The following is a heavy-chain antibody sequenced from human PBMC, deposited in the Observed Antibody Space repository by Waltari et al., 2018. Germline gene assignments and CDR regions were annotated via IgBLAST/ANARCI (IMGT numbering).Heavy chain of an antibody. CDR2: LSRNSDNV. CDR1: GFTFYHYA. V-gene: IGHV3-9*01. J-gene: IGHJ4*02. Sequence: EVQLVESGGGLVQPGRSLRLSCAASGFTFYHYAIHWVRQAPGKGLEWVSGLSRNSDNVGYADSVKGRFTISRDNAKNSLYLQMNSLRAEDTALYFCAKDRRSGYYFGYFDYWGQGTLVTVSS. D-gene: IGHD3-22*01. CDR3: AKDRRSGYYFGYFDY.